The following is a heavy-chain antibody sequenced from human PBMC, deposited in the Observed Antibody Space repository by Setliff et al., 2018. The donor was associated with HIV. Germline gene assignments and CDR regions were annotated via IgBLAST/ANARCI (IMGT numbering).Heavy chain of an antibody. CDR3: ARGWLAPWRRPPPERPRAFDS. Sequence: GSLRLSCAASGFTFGSYSMNWVRQAPGKGLEWIGDINHSGRTNNNPSLKSRVTISVDTSKNQFSLKLNSVTAADTAVYYCARGWLAPWRRPPPERPRAFDSWGQGTLVTVSS. V-gene: IGHV4-34*01. D-gene: IGHD3-10*01. CDR1: GFTFGSYS. CDR2: INHSGRT. J-gene: IGHJ3*01.